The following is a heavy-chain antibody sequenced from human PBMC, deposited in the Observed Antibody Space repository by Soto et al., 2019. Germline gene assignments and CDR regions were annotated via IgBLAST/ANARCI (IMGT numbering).Heavy chain of an antibody. CDR2: ISYDGSER. Sequence: QVQLVESGGGVVQPGRSLRLSCAASGFSFSDYGMHWVRQAPGKGLDWVGVISYDGSERHFADSVKGRFTISRDNSKNTLYLQMNSLRPEDTAVDYCAKEGALSGWTYGDCWGQGTLVTVSS. CDR1: GFSFSDYG. CDR3: AKEGALSGWTYGDC. J-gene: IGHJ4*02. V-gene: IGHV3-30*18. D-gene: IGHD6-19*01.